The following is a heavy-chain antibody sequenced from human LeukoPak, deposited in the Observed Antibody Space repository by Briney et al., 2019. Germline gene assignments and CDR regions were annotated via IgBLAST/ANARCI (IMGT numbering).Heavy chain of an antibody. J-gene: IGHJ4*02. V-gene: IGHV4-34*01. D-gene: IGHD2-2*01. CDR2: INHSGST. CDR3: ARGGRRNIVVVPAALRYFDY. Sequence: SETLSLTCAVYGGSFSGYYWSWIRQPPGKGLEWIGEINHSGSTNYNPSLKSRVTISADTSKNQFSLKLSSVTAADTAVYYCARGGRRNIVVVPAALRYFDYWGQGTLVTVSS. CDR1: GGSFSGYY.